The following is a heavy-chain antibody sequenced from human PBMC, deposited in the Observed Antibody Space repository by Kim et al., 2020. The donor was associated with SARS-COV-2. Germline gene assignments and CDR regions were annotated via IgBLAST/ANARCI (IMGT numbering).Heavy chain of an antibody. CDR1: GFTFSSYA. D-gene: IGHD1-1*01. J-gene: IGHJ6*02. CDR2: ISYDGSNK. Sequence: GGSLRLSCAASGFTFSSYAMHWVRQAPGKGLEWVALISYDGSNKYYADSVKGRFTISRDNSKNTLFLQMNSLRAEDTAVYYCARVPLGVERKEFSYYYGMDVWGQGTTVTVSS. V-gene: IGHV3-30*04. CDR3: ARVPLGVERKEFSYYYGMDV.